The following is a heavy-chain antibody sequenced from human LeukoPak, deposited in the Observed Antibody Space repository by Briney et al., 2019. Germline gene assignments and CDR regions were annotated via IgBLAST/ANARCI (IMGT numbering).Heavy chain of an antibody. CDR3: AKMKGHPLPKYYMDV. J-gene: IGHJ6*01. CDR1: GFTFSNYA. V-gene: IGHV3-23*01. D-gene: IGHD1-26*01. Sequence: GGSLRLSCAASGFTFSNYAMSWVRQAPGKGLEWVSDISGSGGSTYYADSVKGRFTISRDNSKNTLYLEMNSLRAEDTAIYYCAKMKGHPLPKYYMDVWGQGTTVTVSS. CDR2: ISGSGGST.